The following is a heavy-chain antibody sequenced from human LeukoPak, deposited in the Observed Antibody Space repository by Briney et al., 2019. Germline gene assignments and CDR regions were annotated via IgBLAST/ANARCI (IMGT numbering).Heavy chain of an antibody. J-gene: IGHJ3*02. CDR1: GGSISSNKYY. CDR3: ARQGDVVVVSPGYDAFDI. Sequence: SETLSLTCSVSGGSISSNKYYWGWIRQPPGKGLEWIGTIYYSGSTYYNPSLKSRVAISVDTSKNQFSLRLSSVTAADSAVYYCARQGDVVVVSPGYDAFDIWGQGTMVTVSS. CDR2: IYYSGST. D-gene: IGHD2-2*01. V-gene: IGHV4-39*01.